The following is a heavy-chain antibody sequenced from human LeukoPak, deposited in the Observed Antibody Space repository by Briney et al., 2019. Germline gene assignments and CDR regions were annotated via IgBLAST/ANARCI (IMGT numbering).Heavy chain of an antibody. CDR2: ISYDGSSK. D-gene: IGHD6-13*01. J-gene: IGHJ4*02. Sequence: GGSLRLSCAASGFTFSSYAMHWVRQAPGKGLEWVAVISYDGSSKYYADSVKGRFTISRDNSKNTLYLQMNSLRAEDTAVYYCAREYSSSWSGRYFDYWGQGTLVTVSS. CDR1: GFTFSSYA. CDR3: AREYSSSWSGRYFDY. V-gene: IGHV3-30-3*01.